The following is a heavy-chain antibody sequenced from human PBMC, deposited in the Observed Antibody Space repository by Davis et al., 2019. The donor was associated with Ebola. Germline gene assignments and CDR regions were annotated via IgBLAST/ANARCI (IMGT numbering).Heavy chain of an antibody. CDR2: ISGSGGST. D-gene: IGHD5-18*01. CDR1: GLTFTSYA. Sequence: GSLSLSCLASGLTFTSYALSRVRYAPGKRLVWVAAISGSGGSTYYADSVKGRFTISRDNSKNTLYLQMNSLRAEDTAVYYCAKDHQSGYSYGYGNYWGQGTLVTVSS. J-gene: IGHJ4*02. V-gene: IGHV3-23*01. CDR3: AKDHQSGYSYGYGNY.